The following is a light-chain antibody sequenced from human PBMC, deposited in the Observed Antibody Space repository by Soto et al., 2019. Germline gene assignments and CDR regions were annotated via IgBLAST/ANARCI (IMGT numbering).Light chain of an antibody. Sequence: IVMTQSPLSLPVPPGEPASISCRSSQSLLYSNGYNYLDWYLQKPGQSPQLLIYLGSNRAAGVPDRFSGSGSGTDFTLRISSVEAEDVGVYYCMQALQTPLTFGGGTKVEIK. CDR2: LGS. V-gene: IGKV2-28*01. CDR3: MQALQTPLT. CDR1: QSLLYSNGYNY. J-gene: IGKJ4*01.